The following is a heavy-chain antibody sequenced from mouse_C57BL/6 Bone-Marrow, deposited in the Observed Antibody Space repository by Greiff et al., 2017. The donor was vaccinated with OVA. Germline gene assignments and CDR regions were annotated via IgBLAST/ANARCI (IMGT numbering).Heavy chain of an antibody. D-gene: IGHD1-1*01. CDR3: ASRYYGSSYWYFDV. J-gene: IGHJ1*03. CDR1: GYSITSGYY. V-gene: IGHV3-6*01. Sequence: EVKLMESGPGLVKPSQSLSLTCSVTGYSITSGYYWNWIRQFPGNKLEWMGYISYDGSNNYNPSLKNRISITRDTSKNQFFLKLNSVTTEDTATYYCASRYYGSSYWYFDVWGTGTTVTVSS. CDR2: ISYDGSN.